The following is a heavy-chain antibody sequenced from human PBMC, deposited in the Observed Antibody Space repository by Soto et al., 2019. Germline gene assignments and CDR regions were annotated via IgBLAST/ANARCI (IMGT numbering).Heavy chain of an antibody. CDR2: INPRGGST. D-gene: IGHD2-21*02. CDR3: ARENPHIVVVTAKRGWFDP. V-gene: IGHV1-46*01. Sequence: QVQLVQSGAEVKKPGASVKVSCKASGYTFTSYYMHWVRQAPGQGLEWMGIINPRGGSTSYAQKFQGRVTMTRDTSTSTVYMELSSLRSEDTAVYYCARENPHIVVVTAKRGWFDPWGQGTLVTVSS. J-gene: IGHJ5*02. CDR1: GYTFTSYY.